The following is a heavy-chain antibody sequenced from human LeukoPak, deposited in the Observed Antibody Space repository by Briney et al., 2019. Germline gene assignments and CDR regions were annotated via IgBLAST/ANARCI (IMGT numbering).Heavy chain of an antibody. Sequence: GGSLRLSCAASGFTFSNAWMTWVRQAPGKGLEWVGRIKSKTDGGTTDYAAPVKGRFTISKDDSKNTLYLEMNSLKTEDTAVYYCTTGGLVVVADRKRDYWGQGTLVTVSS. V-gene: IGHV3-15*01. CDR2: IKSKTDGGTT. CDR3: TTGGLVVVADRKRDY. CDR1: GFTFSNAW. J-gene: IGHJ4*02. D-gene: IGHD2-15*01.